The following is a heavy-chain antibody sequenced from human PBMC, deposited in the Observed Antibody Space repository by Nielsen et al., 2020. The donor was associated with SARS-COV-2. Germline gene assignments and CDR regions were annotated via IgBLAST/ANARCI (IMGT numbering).Heavy chain of an antibody. CDR2: VYHSGAT. Sequence: SETLSLTCAVFGGSVNTHAWWSWVRQAPGKGLEWIGEVYHSGATNYNPSLRSRVTLSMDKSRNQFSLKMTAVTAADTAVYFCARGHLVVVPSPILGLGPFFYSFYLDVWGKGTTVTVSS. CDR1: GGSVNTHAW. D-gene: IGHD2-2*02. J-gene: IGHJ6*03. V-gene: IGHV4-4*02. CDR3: ARGHLVVVPSPILGLGPFFYSFYLDV.